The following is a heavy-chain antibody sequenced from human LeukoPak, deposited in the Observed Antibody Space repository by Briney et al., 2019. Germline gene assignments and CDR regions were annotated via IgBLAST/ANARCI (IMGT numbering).Heavy chain of an antibody. V-gene: IGHV4-39*07. D-gene: IGHD3-22*01. J-gene: IGHJ4*02. CDR2: IYYSGST. CDR3: ARGVSARKYYYDSSGYYYGVPYYFDY. CDR1: GGSIRSTSYY. Sequence: SETLSLTCTVSGGSIRSTSYYWGWIRQPPGKGLEWIGSIYYSGSTYYNPSLKSRVTISVDTSKNQFSLKLSSVTAADTAVYYCARGVSARKYYYDSSGYYYGVPYYFDYWGQGTLVTVSS.